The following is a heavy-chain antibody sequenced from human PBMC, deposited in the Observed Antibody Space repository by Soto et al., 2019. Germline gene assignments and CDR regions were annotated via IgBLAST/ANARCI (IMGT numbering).Heavy chain of an antibody. Sequence: EVQLVESGGGLVQPGGSLRLSCAASGFTFSSYSMNWVRQAPGKGLEWVSYISSSSSTIYYPDSVKDRFTIPRDNAKNSLYLQMHSLRAEDTAVDYCARGAYLNWFDPWGQGTLVTVSS. V-gene: IGHV3-48*01. CDR2: ISSSSSTI. J-gene: IGHJ5*02. CDR1: GFTFSSYS. CDR3: ARGAYLNWFDP.